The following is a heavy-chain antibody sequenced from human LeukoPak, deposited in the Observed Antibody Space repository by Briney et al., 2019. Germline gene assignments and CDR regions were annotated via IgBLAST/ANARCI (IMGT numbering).Heavy chain of an antibody. CDR3: ARAGAARLVYLDF. CDR1: GYSFTGYW. Sequence: GESLKISCKGSGYSFTGYWIGWVRQMPGKGLEWMGIIYPGDSDTRYSPSFQGQVIISVDKSINTAYLQWSSLKASDTAMYYCARAGAARLVYLDFWGQGTLVTVSS. V-gene: IGHV5-51*01. J-gene: IGHJ4*02. CDR2: IYPGDSDT. D-gene: IGHD6-6*01.